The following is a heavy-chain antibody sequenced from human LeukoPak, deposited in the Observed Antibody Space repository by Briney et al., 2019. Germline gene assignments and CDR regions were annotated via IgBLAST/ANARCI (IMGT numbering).Heavy chain of an antibody. D-gene: IGHD1-26*01. CDR3: ARDRGALDY. V-gene: IGHV3-74*01. CDR2: INSDGSVT. J-gene: IGHJ4*02. CDR1: GFTFTNYW. Sequence: GGSLRLSCAASGFTFTNYWMHWVRQAPGEGLVWVSRINSDGSVTRFADSVKGRFTISRDNAKNTVFLQMNSLRTEDTAVYYCARDRGALDYWGQGTLVTVSS.